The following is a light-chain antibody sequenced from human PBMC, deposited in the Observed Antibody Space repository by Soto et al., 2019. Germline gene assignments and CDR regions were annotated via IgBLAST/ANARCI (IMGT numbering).Light chain of an antibody. J-gene: IGLJ2*01. CDR1: NIGFKS. Sequence: SYELTQPSSLSVAPGQTARITCGGNNIGFKSVYWYQQRPGQAPVLVVSEDTDRPAGIPERISASNSGNTDTLTISGVEGGDEADYYCQVWDSGSDQLVFGGGTTLTVL. V-gene: IGLV3-21*02. CDR3: QVWDSGSDQLV. CDR2: EDT.